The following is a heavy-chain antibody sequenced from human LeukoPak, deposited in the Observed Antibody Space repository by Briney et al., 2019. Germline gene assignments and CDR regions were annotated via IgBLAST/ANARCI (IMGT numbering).Heavy chain of an antibody. CDR2: INSDGSST. V-gene: IGHV3-74*01. Sequence: PGGSLRLSCAASGFTFSSYWMHWVRQAPGKGLVWVSRINSDGSSTSYADSVKGRFTISRDNAKNTLYLQMNSLRAEDTAVYYCARLPSMTTVTYYYYYGMDVWGQGTTVTVSS. D-gene: IGHD4-17*01. CDR3: ARLPSMTTVTYYYYYGMDV. CDR1: GFTFSSYW. J-gene: IGHJ6*02.